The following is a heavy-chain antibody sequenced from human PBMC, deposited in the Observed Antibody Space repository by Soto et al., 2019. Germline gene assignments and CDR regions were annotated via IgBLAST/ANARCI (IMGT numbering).Heavy chain of an antibody. CDR1: RFTFSNAW. D-gene: IGHD3-10*01. J-gene: IGHJ3*02. V-gene: IGHV3-15*01. Sequence: ESGGGLVTPGGSLRLSCAASRFTFSNAWMSWVRQAPGKGLEWVGRIKSKTDGGATDYAAPVKGRFTISIDDSTNTPYLQMNSLKTEDTAVYYCTTDRRRTMVRGVSHAFDIWGQGTMVAVAS. CDR2: IKSKTDGGAT. CDR3: TTDRRRTMVRGVSHAFDI.